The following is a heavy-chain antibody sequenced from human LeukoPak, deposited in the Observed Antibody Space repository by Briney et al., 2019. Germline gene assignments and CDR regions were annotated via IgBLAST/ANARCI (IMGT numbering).Heavy chain of an antibody. CDR1: VFTFSDYY. J-gene: IGHJ5*02. CDR2: ISGGGTMI. D-gene: IGHD6-13*01. Sequence: PGGALRLSSAASVFTFSDYYTTWIRQDLGKGLEWISYISGGGTMIYYADSVRGQFTISRDNAKKSLYLQMNGLRAEATAVYYCARVQKGIAAAGTGGGWFEPWGQGTLVTVSA. V-gene: IGHV3-11*01. CDR3: ARVQKGIAAAGTGGGWFEP.